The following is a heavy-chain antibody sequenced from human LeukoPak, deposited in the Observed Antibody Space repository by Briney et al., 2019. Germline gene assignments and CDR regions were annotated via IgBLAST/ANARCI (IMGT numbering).Heavy chain of an antibody. J-gene: IGHJ6*02. CDR1: GFTFSSYA. Sequence: PGGSLRLSCAASGFTFSSYAMSWVRQAPGKGLEWVSAISGSGGSTYYADSVKGRFTISRDNSKNTLYLQMNSLRAEDTAVYYCARERVWWELLHDYYYGMDVWGQGTTVTVSS. V-gene: IGHV3-23*01. D-gene: IGHD1-26*01. CDR2: ISGSGGST. CDR3: ARERVWWELLHDYYYGMDV.